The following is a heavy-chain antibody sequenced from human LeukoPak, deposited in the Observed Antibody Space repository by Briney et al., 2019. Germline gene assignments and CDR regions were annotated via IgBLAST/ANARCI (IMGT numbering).Heavy chain of an antibody. CDR3: AKDKAVAGTSLIDY. D-gene: IGHD6-19*01. CDR1: GFTFTAYA. CDR2: IHDDGIVT. V-gene: IGHV3-7*01. Sequence: PGGSLRLSCAASGFTFTAYAMSWFRQTPEKGLEWVANIHDDGIVTHYVDSVKGRFTISRDNSKNTLYLQMNSLRAEDTAVYYCAKDKAVAGTSLIDYWGQGTLVTVSS. J-gene: IGHJ4*02.